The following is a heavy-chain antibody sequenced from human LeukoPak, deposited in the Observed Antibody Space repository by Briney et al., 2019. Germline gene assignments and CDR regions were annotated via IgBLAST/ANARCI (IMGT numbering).Heavy chain of an antibody. CDR2: ISSSSSYI. CDR1: GFTLSPYD. Sequence: PGGSLRLSCEGSGFTLSPYDMNWVRQAPGKGLEWVSSISSSSSYIYYADSVKGRFTISRDNAKNSLYLQMNSLRAEDTAVYYCARANSSSWYIYPYYYYMDVWGKGTTVTVSS. J-gene: IGHJ6*03. D-gene: IGHD6-13*01. CDR3: ARANSSSWYIYPYYYYMDV. V-gene: IGHV3-21*01.